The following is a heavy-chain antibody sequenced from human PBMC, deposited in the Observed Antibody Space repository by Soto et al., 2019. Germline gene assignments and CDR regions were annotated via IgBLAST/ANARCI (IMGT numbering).Heavy chain of an antibody. J-gene: IGHJ6*02. CDR2: IIPFFKAA. D-gene: IGHD3-16*01. CDR3: ARDVPLNYYDGTFSYDPMDD. Sequence: QVQLVQCGAEVKKPGSSVKVSCKASGGTFSSHAISWVRQAPGQGLEWMGGIIPFFKAANYAQKFQGRVTDTEDDSTSIAYMDLYNLRSEDTAVYYCARDVPLNYYDGTFSYDPMDDWGQGTTVTVSS. V-gene: IGHV1-69*01. CDR1: GGTFSSHA.